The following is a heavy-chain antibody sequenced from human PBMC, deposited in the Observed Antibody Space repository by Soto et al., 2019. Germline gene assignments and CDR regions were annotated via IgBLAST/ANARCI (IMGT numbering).Heavy chain of an antibody. J-gene: IGHJ4*02. D-gene: IGHD3-10*01. V-gene: IGHV4-59*01. CDR3: ASNYYGSGSYYIGY. Sequence: SETLSLTCTVSGGSISSYYWSWIRQPPGKGLEWIGYIYYSGSTNYNPSLKSRVTISVDTSKNQFSLKLSSVTAADTAVYYCASNYYGSGSYYIGYWGQGTLVTVSS. CDR2: IYYSGST. CDR1: GGSISSYY.